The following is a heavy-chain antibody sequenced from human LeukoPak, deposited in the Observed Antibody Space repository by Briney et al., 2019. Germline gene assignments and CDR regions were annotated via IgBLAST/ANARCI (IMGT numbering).Heavy chain of an antibody. CDR3: ARVWSGWYDY. D-gene: IGHD6-19*01. V-gene: IGHV1-46*01. CDR2: INLSGGST. J-gene: IGHJ4*02. Sequence: ASVKVSCKASGYTFTSYYMHWVRQAPGQGLEWMGIINLSGGSTSYAQKFQGRVTMTSDTSTSTVYMELSSLRSEDTAVYYCARVWSGWYDYWGQGTLVTVSS. CDR1: GYTFTSYY.